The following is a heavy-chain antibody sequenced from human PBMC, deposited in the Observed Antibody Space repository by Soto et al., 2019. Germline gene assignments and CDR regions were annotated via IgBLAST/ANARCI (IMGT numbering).Heavy chain of an antibody. CDR3: ATDYYDSSGYYYAFDY. CDR1: GGTFSSYA. CDR2: IIPIFGTA. V-gene: IGHV1-69*13. Sequence: GASVKVSCKASGGTFSSYAISWVRQAPGQGLEWMGGIIPIFGTANYAQKFQGRVTITADESTSTAYMELSSLRSEDTAVYYCATDYYDSSGYYYAFDYWGQGTLVTVSS. J-gene: IGHJ4*02. D-gene: IGHD3-22*01.